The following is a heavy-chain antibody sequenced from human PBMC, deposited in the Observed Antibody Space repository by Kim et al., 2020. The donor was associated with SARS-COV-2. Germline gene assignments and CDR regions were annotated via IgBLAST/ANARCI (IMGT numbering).Heavy chain of an antibody. D-gene: IGHD2-15*01. V-gene: IGHV3-23*01. J-gene: IGHJ4*02. CDR2: ISRSGGTT. Sequence: GGSLRLSCAASEFTFGDYDMSWVRQAPGKGLEWLSAISRSGGTTFYAGSVRGRFIIYRDNAKNTLYLQMLSLRAEDTAVYYCASYRGNFYAWYWGQGTLVTVSS. CDR3: ASYRGNFYAWY. CDR1: EFTFGDYD.